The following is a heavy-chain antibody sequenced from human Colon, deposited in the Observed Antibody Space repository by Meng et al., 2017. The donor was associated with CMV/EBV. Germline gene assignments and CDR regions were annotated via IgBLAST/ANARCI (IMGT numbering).Heavy chain of an antibody. CDR1: GGSMSTYY. V-gene: IGHV4-59*01. CDR2: IYYSGSN. D-gene: IGHD2-2*01. J-gene: IGHJ4*02. Sequence: SETLSLTCIVSGGSMSTYYWSWIRQPPGKGLEWIGYIYYSGSNFYNPSLKTPVTISVDSSKTQFSLSLSSVTAADTAVSYCASADCSSSTYLFDSWGQGTLVTVSS. CDR3: ASADCSSSTYLFDS.